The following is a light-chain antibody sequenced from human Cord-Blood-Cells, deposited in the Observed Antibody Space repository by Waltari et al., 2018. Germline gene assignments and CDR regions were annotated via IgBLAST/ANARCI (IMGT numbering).Light chain of an antibody. CDR2: AAS. CDR1: QSISSY. Sequence: DIQMTQSPSSLSEYVGDRVTITCRESQSISSYLNWYQQKPGKDPKLLIYAASSLQSGVPSRFSGSGSRTDFTLTISTLQPEDFATYYCQQSYSTPRTFVQGTKMEIK. CDR3: QQSYSTPRT. V-gene: IGKV1-39*01. J-gene: IGKJ1*01.